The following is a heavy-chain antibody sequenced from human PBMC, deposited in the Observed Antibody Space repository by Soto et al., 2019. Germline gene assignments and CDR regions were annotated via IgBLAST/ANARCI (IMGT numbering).Heavy chain of an antibody. J-gene: IGHJ4*02. D-gene: IGHD5-18*01. Sequence: ASVKVSCKASGYTFTYYHVHWVRQAPLQVLEWMVIINPNCGDTNYAQKFQGRVTMTRDTSTSTVYMELSSLRSEDTALYYCARVHYSYGFLFHLDYWGQGTMVTFPS. CDR1: GYTFTYYH. CDR2: INPNCGDT. CDR3: ARVHYSYGFLFHLDY. V-gene: IGHV1-46*01.